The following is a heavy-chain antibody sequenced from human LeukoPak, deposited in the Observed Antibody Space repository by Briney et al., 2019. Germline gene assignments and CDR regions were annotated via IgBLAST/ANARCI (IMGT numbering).Heavy chain of an antibody. V-gene: IGHV3-21*01. CDR1: GFTFSSYS. CDR2: ISSTGAYI. J-gene: IGHJ4*02. CDR3: AREPTGFIL. Sequence: GGSLRLSCAASGFTFSSYSMNWVRQTPGKGLEWVSSISSTGAYIYYADSVKGRFTISRDNAKGSLYLQMNILRVEDTAVYHCAREPTGFILWGQGTLVTVSA.